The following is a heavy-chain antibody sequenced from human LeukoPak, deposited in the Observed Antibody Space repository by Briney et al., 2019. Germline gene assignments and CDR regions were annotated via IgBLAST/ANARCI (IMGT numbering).Heavy chain of an antibody. CDR1: GVSISSYY. CDR2: IYYSGST. V-gene: IGHV4-59*01. Sequence: SETLSLTCTVSGVSISSYYWSWIRQPPGKGLEWIGYIYYSGSTNYNPSLKSRVTISLDTSKNQFSLKLSSVTAADTAVYYCARGRGYSGYFGYYYMDVWGKGTTVTISS. J-gene: IGHJ6*03. D-gene: IGHD5-12*01. CDR3: ARGRGYSGYFGYYYMDV.